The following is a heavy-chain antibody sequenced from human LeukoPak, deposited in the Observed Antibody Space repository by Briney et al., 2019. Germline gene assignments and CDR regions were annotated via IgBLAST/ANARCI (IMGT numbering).Heavy chain of an antibody. CDR2: IRQVGGVQ. CDR3: VVTTRSRGFDY. V-gene: IGHV3-7*01. CDR1: GFPFRSYG. D-gene: IGHD1/OR15-1a*01. Sequence: GALRLSCAASGFPFRSYGMSWVRQAPGQGLGWVANIRQVGGVQNYVDSVRGRFTISRDNAKNSRYLQMSSLRAEDTAVYYCVVTTRSRGFDYWGQGTLVTVSS. J-gene: IGHJ4*02.